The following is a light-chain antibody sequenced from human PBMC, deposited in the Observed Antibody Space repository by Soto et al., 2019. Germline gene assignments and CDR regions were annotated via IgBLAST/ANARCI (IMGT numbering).Light chain of an antibody. CDR2: GAS. Sequence: EIGLTQSPGTLSLSPGERATLSCRASQSVSSSYLAWYQQKPGQAPRLLIYGASSRATGIPDSFSGSGSGTDFTLTISTLERVDLAVDYGQQYGSSPPYTFGQGTKLEIK. J-gene: IGKJ2*01. CDR1: QSVSSSY. V-gene: IGKV3-20*01. CDR3: QQYGSSPPYT.